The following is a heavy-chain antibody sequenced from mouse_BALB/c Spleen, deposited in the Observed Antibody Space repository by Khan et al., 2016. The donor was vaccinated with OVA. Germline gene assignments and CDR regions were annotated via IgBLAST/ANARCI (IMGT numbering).Heavy chain of an antibody. CDR2: ISPGSGSP. CDR3: AGSNDYGSGLYAMDY. Sequence: DLVKPGASVKLSCKASGYTFTSYWINWIKQRPGQGLEWIGHISPGSGSPYYNKMFTVQLTLTVETSSTTAYIQLSSLSSEDSAVSYCAGSNDYGSGLYAMDYWGQGTSVTVSS. CDR1: GYTFTSYW. D-gene: IGHD1-1*01. J-gene: IGHJ4*01. V-gene: IGHV1S41*01.